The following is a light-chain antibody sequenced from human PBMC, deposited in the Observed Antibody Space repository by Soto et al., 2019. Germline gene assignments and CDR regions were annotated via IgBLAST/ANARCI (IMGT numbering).Light chain of an antibody. CDR1: PSVTNF. CDR2: GVS. Sequence: EIVCTQSPATLSLSSGERATVSCRASPSVTNFLAWYQQKPGQAPRLLIYGVSSRATGIPDRFSGSGSGTDFTLTISRLEPEDFAVYYCQQYGSSLPITFGQGTRLEIK. V-gene: IGKV3-20*01. J-gene: IGKJ5*01. CDR3: QQYGSSLPIT.